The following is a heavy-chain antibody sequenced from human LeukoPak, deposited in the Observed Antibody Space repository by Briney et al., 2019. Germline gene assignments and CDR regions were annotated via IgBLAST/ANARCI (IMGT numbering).Heavy chain of an antibody. CDR1: GGSFSGYY. Sequence: SETLSLTCAVYGGSFSGYYWSWIRQPPGKGLEWIGEINHSGSTNYNPSLKSRVTISVDTSKNQFSLKLSSVTAADTAVYYCARKSMGRSILYYFDYWGQGTLVTVSS. V-gene: IGHV4-34*01. D-gene: IGHD3-10*01. CDR2: INHSGST. J-gene: IGHJ4*02. CDR3: ARKSMGRSILYYFDY.